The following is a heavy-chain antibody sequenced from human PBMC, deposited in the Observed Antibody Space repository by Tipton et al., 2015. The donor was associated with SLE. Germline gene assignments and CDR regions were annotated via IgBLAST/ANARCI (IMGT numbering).Heavy chain of an antibody. CDR3: ARGAVAGQGGYYFDY. Sequence: GSLRLSCAASGLTFSNSAMSWVRQAPGKGLEWVSVIYSGGSTYYADSVKGRFTISRDNSKNTLYLHINSLRDDDTAVYYCARGAVAGQGGYYFDYWGQGTLVTVSS. CDR2: IYSGGST. D-gene: IGHD6-19*01. J-gene: IGHJ4*02. V-gene: IGHV3-23*03. CDR1: GLTFSNSA.